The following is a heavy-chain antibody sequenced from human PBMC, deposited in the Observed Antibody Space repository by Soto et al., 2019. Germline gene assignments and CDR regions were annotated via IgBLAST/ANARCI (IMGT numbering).Heavy chain of an antibody. J-gene: IGHJ4*02. Sequence: QVQLVESGGGMVQPGRSLRLSCAASGFTFSSFGMHWVRQAPGRGLEWVSVISYDGSRKHYADSVKGRFTISRDDSKNTLYLQMNSLRGEDTAIYYCAKTRGYSYDYGNYWGQGTLVTVSS. CDR2: ISYDGSRK. V-gene: IGHV3-30*18. D-gene: IGHD5-18*01. CDR3: AKTRGYSYDYGNY. CDR1: GFTFSSFG.